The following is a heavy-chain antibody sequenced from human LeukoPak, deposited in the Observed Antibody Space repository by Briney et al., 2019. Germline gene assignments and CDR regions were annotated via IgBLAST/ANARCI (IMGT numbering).Heavy chain of an antibody. Sequence: SETLSLTCAVYGGSFSGYYWSWIRQPPGKGLEWIGEINHSGSTNYNPSLKSRVTISVDTSKNQFSLKLSSVTAVDTAVYYCARGRAYSSSWYEYWRRWFDPWGQGTLVTVSS. CDR2: INHSGST. D-gene: IGHD6-13*01. J-gene: IGHJ5*02. V-gene: IGHV4-34*01. CDR1: GGSFSGYY. CDR3: ARGRAYSSSWYEYWRRWFDP.